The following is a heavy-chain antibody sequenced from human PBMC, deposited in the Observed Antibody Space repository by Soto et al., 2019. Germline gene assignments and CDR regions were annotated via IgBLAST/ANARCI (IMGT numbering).Heavy chain of an antibody. D-gene: IGHD3-3*01. Sequence: QLQLQESGPGLVKPSETLSLTCVVSGDSMTRGSYYWAWIRQPPGKGLEWIGSFYYTGSTNYNTSLRRRVTVSADTSNNLFSLRLTSVTAADTAVYYCARRLDFGTGYFTAPMDVWGKGTTVAVSS. CDR1: GDSMTRGSYY. V-gene: IGHV4-39*02. CDR2: FYYTGST. J-gene: IGHJ6*03. CDR3: ARRLDFGTGYFTAPMDV.